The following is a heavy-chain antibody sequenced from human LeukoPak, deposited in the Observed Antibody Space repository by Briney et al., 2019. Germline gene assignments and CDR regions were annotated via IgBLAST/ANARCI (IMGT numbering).Heavy chain of an antibody. D-gene: IGHD2-2*02. J-gene: IGHJ3*02. Sequence: SVKVSCKASGYTFTGYYMHWVRQAPGQGLEWMGGIIPIFGTANYAQKFQGRVTITTDESTSTAYMELSSLRSEDTAVYYSARGSCSSTSCYNMGDAFDIWGQGTMVTVSS. CDR3: ARGSCSSTSCYNMGDAFDI. CDR2: IIPIFGTA. CDR1: GYTFTGYY. V-gene: IGHV1-69*05.